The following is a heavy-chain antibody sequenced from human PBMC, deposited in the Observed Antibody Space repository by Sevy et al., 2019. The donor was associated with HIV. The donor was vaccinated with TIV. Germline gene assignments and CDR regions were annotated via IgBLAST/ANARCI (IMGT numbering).Heavy chain of an antibody. Sequence: GGSLRLSCSTSGFTFNSYWLTWVRQAPGKGLEWVANINQDGSEKNYVDSVKGRFTISRDNSKNILYLQMSSLRLEDTALYYCAKNTAAVGVGGFDYWGQGTLVTVSS. D-gene: IGHD2-8*01. CDR3: AKNTAAVGVGGFDY. CDR2: INQDGSEK. V-gene: IGHV3-7*01. CDR1: GFTFNSYW. J-gene: IGHJ4*02.